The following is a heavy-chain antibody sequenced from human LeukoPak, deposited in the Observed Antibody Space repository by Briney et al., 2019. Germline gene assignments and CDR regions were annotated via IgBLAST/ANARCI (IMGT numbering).Heavy chain of an antibody. CDR2: VSDSGRST. Sequence: GGSLRLSCAATGFTFHDYAMSWVSQAPGKGLEWVSGVSDSGRSTYYTDSVKGRFTMSRDNSKNTVYLQMNSLRVEDTAIYYCAKRADGCSGVSCYYYYMDVWGKGTTVTVSS. V-gene: IGHV3-23*01. D-gene: IGHD2-15*01. CDR3: AKRADGCSGVSCYYYYMDV. CDR1: GFTFHDYA. J-gene: IGHJ6*03.